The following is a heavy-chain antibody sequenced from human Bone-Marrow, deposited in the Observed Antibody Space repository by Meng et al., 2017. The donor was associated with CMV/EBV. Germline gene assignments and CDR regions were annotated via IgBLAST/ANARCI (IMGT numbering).Heavy chain of an antibody. CDR1: GYSISSGYY. Sequence: SETLSLTCTVSGYSISSGYYWGWIRQPPGKGLEWIGSIYHSGSTYYNPSLKSRVTISVDTSKNQFSLKLSSVTAADTAVYYCAHIAAAGAGYFDYWDQGTLVTVSS. CDR2: IYHSGST. CDR3: AHIAAAGAGYFDY. J-gene: IGHJ4*02. V-gene: IGHV4-38-2*02. D-gene: IGHD6-13*01.